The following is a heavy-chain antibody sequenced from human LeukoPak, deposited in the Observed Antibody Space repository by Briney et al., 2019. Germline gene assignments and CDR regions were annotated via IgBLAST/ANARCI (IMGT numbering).Heavy chain of an antibody. CDR1: GFTFSRSA. J-gene: IGHJ6*02. CDR2: IVVGSGDT. Sequence: SVKVSCKASGFTFSRSAVQWVRQTRGQRLEWIGWIVVGSGDTKYSQKFQERVTFTRDMSTTTAYMELGSLRSEDTAVYYCAADLIPRGNDYYYYGMDVWGQGTTVTVSS. CDR3: AADLIPRGNDYYYYGMDV. V-gene: IGHV1-58*01. D-gene: IGHD3-16*01.